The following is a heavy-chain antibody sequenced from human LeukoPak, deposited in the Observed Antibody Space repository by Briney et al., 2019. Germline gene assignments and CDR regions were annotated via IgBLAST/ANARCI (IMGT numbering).Heavy chain of an antibody. D-gene: IGHD3-22*01. CDR2: IYYSGST. CDR1: GGSISSSSYY. CDR3: ASRVPNYYDSSGYFWV. Sequence: SETLSLTCTVSGGSISSSSYYWGWIRQPPGKGLEWIGSIYYSGSTYYNPSLKSRVTISVDTSKNQFSLKLSSVTAADTAVYYCASRVPNYYDSSGYFWVWGQGTLVTVSS. J-gene: IGHJ4*02. V-gene: IGHV4-39*01.